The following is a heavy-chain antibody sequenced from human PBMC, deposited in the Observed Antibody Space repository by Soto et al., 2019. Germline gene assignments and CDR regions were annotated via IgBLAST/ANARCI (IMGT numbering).Heavy chain of an antibody. Sequence: GGSLRLSCAASGVTFGSYSMNWVRQAPGKGLEWVAYIISSSSTIYYADSVKGRFTISRDNAKNSLYLQMNSLRAEDTAVYYCASRSPGTTTTSRYYYYMDVWGKGTTVTVSS. J-gene: IGHJ6*03. CDR1: GVTFGSYS. V-gene: IGHV3-48*01. D-gene: IGHD1-1*01. CDR3: ASRSPGTTTTSRYYYYMDV. CDR2: IISSSSTI.